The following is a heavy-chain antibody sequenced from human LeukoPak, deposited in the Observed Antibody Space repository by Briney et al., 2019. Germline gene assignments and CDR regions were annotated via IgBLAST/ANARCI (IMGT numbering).Heavy chain of an antibody. CDR2: ISWNSGSI. V-gene: IGHV3-9*01. J-gene: IGHJ6*03. D-gene: IGHD3-10*01. CDR3: ARDRGSGSYYYYYYYMDV. CDR1: GFTFDDYA. Sequence: GRSLRLSCAASGFTFDDYAMHWVRQAPGKGLEWVSGISWNSGSIGYADSVKGRFTISRDNAKNSLYLQMNSLRAEDTAVYYCARDRGSGSYYYYYYYMDVWGKGTTVTISS.